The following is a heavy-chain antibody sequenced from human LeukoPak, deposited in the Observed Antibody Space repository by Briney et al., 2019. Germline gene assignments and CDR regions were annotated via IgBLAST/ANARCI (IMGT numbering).Heavy chain of an antibody. Sequence: SVKVSCKASGGTFSSYAISWVRQAPGQGLEWMGGIIPIFGTANYAQKFQGRVTITTDESTSTAYMELSSLRSEDTAVYYCARENCSSTSCYSALDYWGQGTLVTVSS. J-gene: IGHJ4*02. CDR3: ARENCSSTSCYSALDY. CDR1: GGTFSSYA. D-gene: IGHD2-2*01. CDR2: IIPIFGTA. V-gene: IGHV1-69*05.